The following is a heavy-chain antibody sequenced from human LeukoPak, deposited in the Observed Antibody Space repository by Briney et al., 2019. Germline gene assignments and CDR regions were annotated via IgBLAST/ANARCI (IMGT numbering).Heavy chain of an antibody. CDR2: ISDSGSA. J-gene: IGHJ4*02. Sequence: SETLSLTCTVSGGSISNYYWTWIRQPPGKGLEWVGHISDSGSANYNPSLKSRVTISGDTSKNQVSLNLGSVTAEDTAVYYCARDLPPYYFDYWGQGTLVTVSS. CDR3: ARDLPPYYFDY. CDR1: GGSISNYY. V-gene: IGHV4-59*01.